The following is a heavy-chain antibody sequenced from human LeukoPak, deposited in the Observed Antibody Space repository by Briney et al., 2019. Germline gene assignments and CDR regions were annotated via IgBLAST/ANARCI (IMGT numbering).Heavy chain of an antibody. CDR1: GFTFSSYG. Sequence: PGGSLRLSCAASGFTFSSYGMHWVRQAPGKGLEWVAFIRYDGSNKYYADSVKGRFTISRDNSKNTLYLQMNSLRAEDTAVYYCAKGNFGVVGNDAFDIWGQGTMVTVSS. V-gene: IGHV3-30*02. CDR2: IRYDGSNK. CDR3: AKGNFGVVGNDAFDI. J-gene: IGHJ3*02. D-gene: IGHD3-3*01.